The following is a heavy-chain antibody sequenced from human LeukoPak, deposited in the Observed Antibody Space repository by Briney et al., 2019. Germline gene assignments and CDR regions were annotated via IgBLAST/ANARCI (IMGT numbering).Heavy chain of an antibody. CDR2: ISTYDSNT. J-gene: IGHJ4*02. V-gene: IGHV1-18*01. Sequence: ASVKVSCKASGYTFVTYGISWVRQAPGQGLEWMGWISTYDSNTNYAQNLQGRVTMTTDTSTSTAYMELRSLRSDDTAVYYCARVLRARDSDYYYFEYWGQGTLVTVSS. D-gene: IGHD6-6*01. CDR1: GYTFVTYG. CDR3: ARVLRARDSDYYYFEY.